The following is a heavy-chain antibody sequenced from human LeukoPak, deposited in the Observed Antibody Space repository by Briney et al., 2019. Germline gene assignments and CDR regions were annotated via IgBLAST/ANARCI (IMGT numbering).Heavy chain of an antibody. CDR3: ARDIGGTVEVATMNY. D-gene: IGHD5-24*01. CDR2: IYRGDGT. V-gene: IGHV3-66*01. J-gene: IGHJ4*02. CDR1: GFTFSSYA. Sequence: GGSLRLSCAASGFTFSSYAMSWVRQAPGKGLEWVSVIYRGDGTHYADSVKGRFTISRDNSKNTVYLQMNSLSVEDTAVYYCARDIGGTVEVATMNYWGQGTLVTVSS.